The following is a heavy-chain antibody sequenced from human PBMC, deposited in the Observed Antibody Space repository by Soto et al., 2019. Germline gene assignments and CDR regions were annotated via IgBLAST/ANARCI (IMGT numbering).Heavy chain of an antibody. J-gene: IGHJ6*03. CDR2: MNPNSGNT. CDR1: GYTFTSYD. D-gene: IGHD5-12*01. Sequence: GASVKVSCKASGYTFTSYDINWVRQATGQGLEWMGWMNPNSGNTGYAQKFQGRVTMTRNTSISTAYMELSSLRSEDTAVYYCARATRVATILYYYYYMDVWGKGTTVTVSS. V-gene: IGHV1-8*01. CDR3: ARATRVATILYYYYYMDV.